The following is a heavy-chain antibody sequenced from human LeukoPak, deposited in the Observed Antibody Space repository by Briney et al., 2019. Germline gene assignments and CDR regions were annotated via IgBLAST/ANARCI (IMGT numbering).Heavy chain of an antibody. CDR3: VKDGSRSGSYSGILGY. V-gene: IGHV3-64D*06. Sequence: GGSLRLSCSASGFTFSSYAMHWVRQAPGKGLEYVSAISSNGGSTYYADSVKGRFTISRDNSKNTLYLQMSSLRAEDTAAYYCVKDGSRSGSYSGILGYWGQGTLVTVSS. CDR1: GFTFSSYA. D-gene: IGHD1-26*01. J-gene: IGHJ4*02. CDR2: ISSNGGST.